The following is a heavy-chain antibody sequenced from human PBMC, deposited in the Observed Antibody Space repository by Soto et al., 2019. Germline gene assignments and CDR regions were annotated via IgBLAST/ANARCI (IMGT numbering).Heavy chain of an antibody. Sequence: QVQLVQSGAEVKKPGSSVKVSCKASGGTFSSYTISWVRQAPGQGLEWMGRIIPILGIANYAQKFQGRVTITADKSTSTAYMELSSLRSEDTAVYYCAWRVVPAAGGYYYMDVWGKGTTVTVSS. J-gene: IGHJ6*03. D-gene: IGHD2-2*01. V-gene: IGHV1-69*02. CDR1: GGTFSSYT. CDR2: IIPILGIA. CDR3: AWRVVPAAGGYYYMDV.